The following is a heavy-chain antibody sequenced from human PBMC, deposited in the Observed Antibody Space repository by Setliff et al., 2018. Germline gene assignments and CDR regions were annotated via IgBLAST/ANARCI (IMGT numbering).Heavy chain of an antibody. CDR1: GYSFTSHY. CDR3: ARAGLAAAGRKGVFDH. V-gene: IGHV1-46*01. CDR2: INPGGVTS. D-gene: IGHD6-13*01. Sequence: GASVKVSCKTSGYSFTSHYIHWVRQAPGQGLEWMGIINPGGVTSSSTQKFEGRVTMTRDTPTSTVYMELNSLTSDDTAVYYCARAGLAAAGRKGVFDHWGQGTLVTVSS. J-gene: IGHJ4*02.